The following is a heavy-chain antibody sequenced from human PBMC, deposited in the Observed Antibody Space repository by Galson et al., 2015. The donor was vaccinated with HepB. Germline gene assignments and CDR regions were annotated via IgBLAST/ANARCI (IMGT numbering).Heavy chain of an antibody. J-gene: IGHJ6*02. CDR1: GYTFTSYY. CDR3: ARDPDYDFWSGPLSYGMDV. V-gene: IGHV1-46*01. CDR2: INPSGGST. D-gene: IGHD3-3*01. Sequence: SVKVSCKASGYTFTSYYMHWVRQAPGQGLEWMGIINPSGGSTSYAQKFQGRVTMTRDTSTSTVYMELSSLRSEDTAVYYCARDPDYDFWSGPLSYGMDVWGQGTTVTVSS.